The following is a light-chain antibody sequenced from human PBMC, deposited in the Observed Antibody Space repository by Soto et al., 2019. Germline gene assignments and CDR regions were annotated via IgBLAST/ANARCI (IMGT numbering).Light chain of an antibody. CDR3: QQGYSTPPT. CDR2: AAS. J-gene: IGKJ1*01. V-gene: IGKV1-39*01. Sequence: DIQLTQSPSFLSASVGDRITITCLASQGISSYLNWYQQKPGKAPKLLIYAASSLHSGVPSRFSGSGSGTDFTLTISSLQPEDLATFYCQQGYSTPPTFGQGTKVDI. CDR1: QGISSY.